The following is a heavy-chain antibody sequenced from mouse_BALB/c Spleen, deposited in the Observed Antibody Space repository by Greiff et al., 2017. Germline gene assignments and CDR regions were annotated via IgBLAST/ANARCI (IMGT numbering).Heavy chain of an antibody. CDR3: VRAKREGNSYFDY. CDR1: GFSLTSYD. V-gene: IGHV2-9-2*01. D-gene: IGHD2-1*01. J-gene: IGHJ2*01. Sequence: QVQLKESGPGLVAPSQSLSITCTVSGFSLTSYDISWIRQPPGKGLEWLGVIWTGGGTNYNSAFMSRLSISKDNSKSQVFLKMNSLQTDDTAIYYCVRAKREGNSYFDYWGQGTTLTVSS. CDR2: IWTGGGT.